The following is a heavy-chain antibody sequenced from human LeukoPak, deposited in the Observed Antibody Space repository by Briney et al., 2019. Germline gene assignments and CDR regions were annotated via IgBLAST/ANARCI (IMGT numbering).Heavy chain of an antibody. J-gene: IGHJ5*02. CDR3: TSQEVDTAFRGFDP. Sequence: TGGSLRLSCAASGFTFSGPAMHWVRQASGKGLEWVGRIRSKANSYATAYAASVKGRFTISRDDSKNTAYLQMNSLKTEDTAVYYCTSQEVDTAFRGFDPWGQGTLVTVSS. CDR2: IRSKANSYAT. CDR1: GFTFSGPA. D-gene: IGHD5-18*01. V-gene: IGHV3-73*01.